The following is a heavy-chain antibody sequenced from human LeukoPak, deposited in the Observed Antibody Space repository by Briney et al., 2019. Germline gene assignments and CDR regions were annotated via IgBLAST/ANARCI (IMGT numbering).Heavy chain of an antibody. J-gene: IGHJ4*02. Sequence: ASVKVSCKASGYTFTGYYMHWVRQAPGQGLEWMGRINPNSGGTNYAQKFQGRVTMTRDTSISTAYMELSRLRSDDTAVYYCAGAPAMCSTSCYDYRGQGTLVTVSS. D-gene: IGHD2-2*01. CDR2: INPNSGGT. CDR3: AGAPAMCSTSCYDY. CDR1: GYTFTGYY. V-gene: IGHV1-2*06.